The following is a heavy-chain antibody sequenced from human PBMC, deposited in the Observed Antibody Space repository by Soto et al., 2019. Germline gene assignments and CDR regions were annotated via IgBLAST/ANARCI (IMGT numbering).Heavy chain of an antibody. Sequence: SETLSLTCAVYGASLSANYCNWLRQPPGKGLEWIGEINHSANTNYNPSLRSRVTISIETSKHPLSLNLRSVSAAHTAPYYCLRSRGEFDAWGQGTPVTVSS. CDR3: LRSRGEFDA. V-gene: IGHV4-34*01. CDR1: GASLSANY. D-gene: IGHD2-21*01. CDR2: INHSANT. J-gene: IGHJ5*02.